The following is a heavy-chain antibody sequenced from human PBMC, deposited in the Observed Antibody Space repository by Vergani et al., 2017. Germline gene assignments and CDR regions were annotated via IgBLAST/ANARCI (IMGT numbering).Heavy chain of an antibody. V-gene: IGHV4-34*01. J-gene: IGHJ5*02. CDR3: ARGGRATVVTPVVFWFDP. D-gene: IGHD4-23*01. Sequence: QVQLQQWGAGLLKPSETLSLTCAVYGGSFSGYYWSWIRQPPGKGLEWIGEINHSGSTNYNPSLKSRVTISVDTSKNLFSLKLSSVTAADTAVYYCARGGRATVVTPVVFWFDPWGQGTLVTVSS. CDR1: GGSFSGYY. CDR2: INHSGST.